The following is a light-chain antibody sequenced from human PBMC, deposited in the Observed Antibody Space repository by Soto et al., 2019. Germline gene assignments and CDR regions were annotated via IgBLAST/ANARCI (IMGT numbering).Light chain of an antibody. V-gene: IGLV2-14*03. CDR1: SSDVGGYNS. Sequence: QSVLTQPASVSGSPGQSITISCTGTSSDVGGYNSVSWYQHHPGKAPKLILYDAGDRHSGVSYRFSGSKSGNTASLTISGLEDVEEADYYCSSYTSSSTNVFGTGTKLTVL. CDR3: SSYTSSSTNV. CDR2: DAG. J-gene: IGLJ1*01.